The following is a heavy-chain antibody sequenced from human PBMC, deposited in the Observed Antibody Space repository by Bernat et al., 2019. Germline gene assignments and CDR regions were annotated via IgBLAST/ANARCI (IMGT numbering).Heavy chain of an antibody. CDR3: ARGTSTSAPYMDV. Sequence: LVQPGGSLRLSCAASGFTFSDYYMSWIRQAPGKGLDWVSYISSSSSYTNYADSVKGRFTISRDNAKNSLYLQMNSLRAEDTAVYYCARGTSTSAPYMDVWGKGTTVTVSS. J-gene: IGHJ6*03. CDR1: GFTFSDYY. V-gene: IGHV3-11*05. CDR2: ISSSSSYT.